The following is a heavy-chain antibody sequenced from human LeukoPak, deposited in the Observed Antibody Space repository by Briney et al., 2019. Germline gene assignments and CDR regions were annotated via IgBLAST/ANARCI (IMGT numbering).Heavy chain of an antibody. CDR1: GFTFSSYG. Sequence: GGSLRLSCAASGFTFSSYGMSWVRQAPGKGLEWVSAISGSGGSTYYADSVKGRFTISRDNSKNTLYLQMNSLRAEDTAVYYCAKDPPRDTAMVTNYFDYWGQGTLVTVSS. D-gene: IGHD5-18*01. CDR2: ISGSGGST. CDR3: AKDPPRDTAMVTNYFDY. V-gene: IGHV3-23*01. J-gene: IGHJ4*02.